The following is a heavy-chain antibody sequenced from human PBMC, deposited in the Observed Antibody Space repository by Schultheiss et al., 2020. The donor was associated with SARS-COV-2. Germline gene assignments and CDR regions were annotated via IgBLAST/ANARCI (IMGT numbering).Heavy chain of an antibody. CDR1: YW. V-gene: IGHV5-51*01. CDR2: IYPGDSDT. J-gene: IGHJ6*02. Sequence: YWSWIRQPAGKGLEWMGIIYPGDSDTRYSPSFQGQVTISADKSISTAYLQWSSLKASDTAMYYCARQTLSRVVVAATYYYYYYGMDVWGQGTTVTVSS. CDR3: ARQTLSRVVVAATYYYYYYGMDV. D-gene: IGHD2-15*01.